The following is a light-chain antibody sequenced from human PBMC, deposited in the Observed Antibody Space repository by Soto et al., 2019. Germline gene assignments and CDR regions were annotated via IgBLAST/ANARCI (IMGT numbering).Light chain of an antibody. Sequence: QSALTQPASVSGSPGQSLTISCTGTSSDVGAYRYVSWYQQHPGKAPKLMIYEVINRPSGVSNRFSASKSGNTASLTISGLQAEDEADYYCSSYTVSSTWVFGGGTQLTVL. CDR3: SSYTVSSTWV. CDR1: SSDVGAYRY. J-gene: IGLJ3*02. CDR2: EVI. V-gene: IGLV2-14*01.